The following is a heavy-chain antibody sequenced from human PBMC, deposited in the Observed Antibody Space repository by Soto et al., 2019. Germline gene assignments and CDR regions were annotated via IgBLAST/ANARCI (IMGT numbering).Heavy chain of an antibody. D-gene: IGHD1-1*01. CDR3: GRGRYGDY. CDR1: GYGFTTYG. V-gene: IGHV1-18*01. Sequence: QVHLVQSGAEVKKPGASVKVSCKGSGYGFTTYGITGVRQAPGQGLEWMAWISAHKGNTDYPQNLQGRVTVTRDTSTSTAYMGLRSLRSDDTAVYCCGRGRYGDYWGQGALVTVSS. CDR2: ISAHKGNT. J-gene: IGHJ4*02.